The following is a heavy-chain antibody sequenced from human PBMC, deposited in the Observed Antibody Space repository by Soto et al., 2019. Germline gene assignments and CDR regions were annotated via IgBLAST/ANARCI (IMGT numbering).Heavy chain of an antibody. CDR2: ISAYNGNT. CDR1: GYTFTSYG. V-gene: IGHV1-18*01. J-gene: IGHJ4*02. Sequence: APVKVSCKASGYTFTSYGISWVRQAPGQGLEWMGWISAYNGNTNYAQKLQGRVTMTTDTSTSTAYMELRSLRSDDTAVYYCARDSGGWARKLFDYWGQGTLVTVSS. D-gene: IGHD2-15*01. CDR3: ARDSGGWARKLFDY.